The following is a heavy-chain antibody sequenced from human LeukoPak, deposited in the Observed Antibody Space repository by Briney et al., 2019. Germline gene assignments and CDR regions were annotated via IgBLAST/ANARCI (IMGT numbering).Heavy chain of an antibody. CDR1: GYNFSSYW. CDR2: IYPFDSDT. Sequence: GESLKISCKGSGYNFSSYWIGWVRQMPGKGLEWMGIIYPFDSDTRYSPSFQGQVTISVDKSISTAYLQWSSLKASDTAMYYCTKLPRGTWSWFDPWGQGTLVTVSS. V-gene: IGHV5-51*01. J-gene: IGHJ5*02. D-gene: IGHD1/OR15-1a*01. CDR3: TKLPRGTWSWFDP.